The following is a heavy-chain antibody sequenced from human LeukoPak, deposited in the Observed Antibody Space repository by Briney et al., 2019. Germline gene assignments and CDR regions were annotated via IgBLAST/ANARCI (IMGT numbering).Heavy chain of an antibody. Sequence: SGGSLRLSCAAPRYMFSTYAMSWVRQAPGKGPQWVSAITDSGGSVLYADSVKGRFTISRDNSKNTLYLQMNSLRAEDTAVYYCARDQGWLINYWGQGTLVTVSS. D-gene: IGHD5-18*01. CDR3: ARDQGWLINY. CDR2: ITDSGGSV. J-gene: IGHJ4*02. CDR1: RYMFSTYA. V-gene: IGHV3-23*01.